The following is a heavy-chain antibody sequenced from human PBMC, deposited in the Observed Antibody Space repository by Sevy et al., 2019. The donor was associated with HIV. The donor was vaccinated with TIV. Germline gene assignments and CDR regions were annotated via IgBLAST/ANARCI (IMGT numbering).Heavy chain of an antibody. Sequence: ASVKVSCKASGYTFTRYGISWVRQAPGQGLEWMGWISAYNDYTNYVQKLQGRVTMTTDTSTSIAYFELRSLRSDDTAVYYCARDRNNYDSSGYPKGMDVWGQGTTVTVSS. D-gene: IGHD3-22*01. V-gene: IGHV1-18*01. J-gene: IGHJ6*02. CDR3: ARDRNNYDSSGYPKGMDV. CDR1: GYTFTRYG. CDR2: ISAYNDYT.